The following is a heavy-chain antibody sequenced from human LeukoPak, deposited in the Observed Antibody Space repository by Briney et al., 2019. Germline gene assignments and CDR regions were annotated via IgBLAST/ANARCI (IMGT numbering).Heavy chain of an antibody. J-gene: IGHJ4*02. CDR3: ATAPWSGYYDLPDY. D-gene: IGHD3-3*01. Sequence: PSETLSLTCTVSGGSIRSSSYYWGWIRQSPGKGLEWIGSIYYSGRTYYNPSLKSRVTISVDTSKNQFSLKLSSVTAADTAVYYCATAPWSGYYDLPDYWGQGTLVTVSS. CDR1: GGSIRSSSYY. CDR2: IYYSGRT. V-gene: IGHV4-39*07.